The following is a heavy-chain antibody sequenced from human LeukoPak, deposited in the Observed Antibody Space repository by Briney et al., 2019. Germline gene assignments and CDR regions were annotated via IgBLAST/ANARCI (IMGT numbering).Heavy chain of an antibody. V-gene: IGHV3-21*04. CDR1: GFTFSSYS. Sequence: PGGSLRLSCAASGFTFSSYSMNWVRQAPGKGLEWVSSISSSSSYIYYADSVKGRFTISRDNAKNSLYLQMNSLRAEDTAVYYCAREGSFRGYSYGYFDYWGQGTLVTVSS. CDR3: AREGSFRGYSYGYFDY. CDR2: ISSSSSYI. J-gene: IGHJ4*02. D-gene: IGHD5-18*01.